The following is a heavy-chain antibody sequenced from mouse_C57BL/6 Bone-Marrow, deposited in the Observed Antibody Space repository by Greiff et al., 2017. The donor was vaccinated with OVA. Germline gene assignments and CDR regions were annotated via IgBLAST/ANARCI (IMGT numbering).Heavy chain of an antibody. CDR2: ISSGGDYI. CDR1: GFTFSSYA. D-gene: IGHD2-5*01. V-gene: IGHV5-9-1*02. Sequence: EVKVVESGAGLVKPGGSLKLSCAASGFTFSSYAMSWVRQTPEKRLEWVAYISSGGDYIYYADTVKGRFTISRDNARNTLYLQMSSLKSEDTAMYYCTRDRGYYSNYNPLAYWGQGTLVTVSA. CDR3: TRDRGYYSNYNPLAY. J-gene: IGHJ3*01.